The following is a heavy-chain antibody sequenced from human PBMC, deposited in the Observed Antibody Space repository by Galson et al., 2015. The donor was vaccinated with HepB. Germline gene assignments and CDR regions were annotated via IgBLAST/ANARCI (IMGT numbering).Heavy chain of an antibody. CDR2: ISSSSSYI. V-gene: IGHV3-21*01. D-gene: IGHD1-26*01. J-gene: IGHJ4*02. CDR1: GFTFSSYS. CDR3: ARDLGRRIVGATDY. Sequence: SLRLSCAASGFTFSSYSMNWVRQAPGKGLEWVSSISSSSSYIYYADSVKGRFTISGDNAKNSLYLQMNSLRAEDTAVYYCARDLGRRIVGATDYWGQGTLVTVSS.